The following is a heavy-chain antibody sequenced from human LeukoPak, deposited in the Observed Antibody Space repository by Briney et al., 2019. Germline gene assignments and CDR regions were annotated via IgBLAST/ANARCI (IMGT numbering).Heavy chain of an antibody. V-gene: IGHV1-18*01. CDR1: GYMFTFYG. CDR2: ISPHNGQT. J-gene: IGHJ5*02. Sequence: ASVKVSCKASGYMFTFYGITWVRHAPGQGLEWMGWISPHNGQTLYAPEVQDRVIMTTDASTATAYMELRSLRSDDTAVYYCAKTREHDLDDLWGQGTLVTVSS. D-gene: IGHD1-26*01. CDR3: AKTREHDLDDL.